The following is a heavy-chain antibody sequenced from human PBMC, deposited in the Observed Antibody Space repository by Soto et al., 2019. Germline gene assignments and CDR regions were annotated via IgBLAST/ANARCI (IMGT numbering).Heavy chain of an antibody. J-gene: IGHJ4*02. CDR2: IYPSGST. V-gene: IGHV4-4*07. D-gene: IGHD5-12*01. CDR1: GGSISGHS. CDR3: VRGRSYSVYDF. Sequence: SETLSLTCTVSGGSISGHSWIWIRQPAGKGLEWIGHIYPSGSTSYNPSLRSRVTMSLDTSSNQIFLNLTSVTAADTAVFYCVRGRSYSVYDFWGPGTLVTVPQ.